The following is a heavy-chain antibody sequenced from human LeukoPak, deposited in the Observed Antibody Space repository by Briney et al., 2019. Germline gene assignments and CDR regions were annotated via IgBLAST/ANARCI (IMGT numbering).Heavy chain of an antibody. V-gene: IGHV3-21*01. Sequence: GGSLRLSCAASGFIFSSYTMNWVRQAPGKGLEWVSSIGGSSNFVFYADSVKGRFTISRDNVKNSLYLQMNSLRVEDTAMYYCARVQGERRDYWGQGTLVTVSS. J-gene: IGHJ4*02. CDR2: IGGSSNFV. CDR3: ARVQGERRDY. D-gene: IGHD3-16*01. CDR1: GFIFSSYT.